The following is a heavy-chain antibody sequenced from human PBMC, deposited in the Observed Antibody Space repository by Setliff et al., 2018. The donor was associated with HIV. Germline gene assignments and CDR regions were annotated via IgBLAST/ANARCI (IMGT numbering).Heavy chain of an antibody. CDR1: GGSISSYY. J-gene: IGHJ2*01. D-gene: IGHD3-22*01. CDR2: VYYTGST. V-gene: IGHV4-59*08. Sequence: SETLSLTCTVSGGSISSYYWSWIRQPPGKGLEWIGYVYYTGSTNYNPSLKSRVTISIDTSKNQFSLKLSSVTAADTAVYYCARHQGKYYDSSGYSGWFFDLWGRGTWSPSPQ. CDR3: ARHQGKYYDSSGYSGWFFDL.